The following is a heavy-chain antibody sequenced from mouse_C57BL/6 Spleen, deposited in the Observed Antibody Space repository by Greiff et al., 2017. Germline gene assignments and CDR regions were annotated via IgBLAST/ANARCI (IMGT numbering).Heavy chain of an antibody. D-gene: IGHD3-3*01. CDR2: ISYDGSN. CDR1: GYSITSGYY. CDR3: ARDRAAFAY. V-gene: IGHV3-6*01. Sequence: EVKLQESGPGLVKPSQSLSLTCSVTGYSITSGYYWNWIRQFPGNKLEWMGYISYDGSNNYNPSLKNRISITRDTSKNQFFLKLNSVTTEDTATYYCARDRAAFAYWGQGTLVTVSA. J-gene: IGHJ3*01.